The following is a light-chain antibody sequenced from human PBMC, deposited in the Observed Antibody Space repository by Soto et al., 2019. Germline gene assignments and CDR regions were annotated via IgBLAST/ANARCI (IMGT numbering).Light chain of an antibody. CDR1: QSVSSSN. Sequence: IVLTHSSGTLSLSQVERATLSCRSSQSVSSSNLAWYQQKPGQAPRLLISGASSRATGIPARFSGSGSGTDFTLTISSLQSEDFAVYYCQHYYDCPRTFGEGTKVDIK. CDR3: QHYYDCPRT. V-gene: IGKV3-20*01. J-gene: IGKJ1*01. CDR2: GAS.